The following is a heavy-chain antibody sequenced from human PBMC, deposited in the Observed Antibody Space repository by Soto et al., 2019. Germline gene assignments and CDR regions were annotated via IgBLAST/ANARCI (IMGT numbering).Heavy chain of an antibody. D-gene: IGHD1-26*01. CDR3: ARGQSIVGATTALAY. CDR2: IIPIFGTA. V-gene: IGHV1-69*13. Sequence: GASVKVSCKASGGTFSSYAISWVRQAPGQGLEWMGGIIPIFGTANYAQKFQGRVTITADESTSTAYMELSSLRSEDTAVYYCARGQSIVGATTALAYWGQGTLVTVSS. J-gene: IGHJ4*02. CDR1: GGTFSSYA.